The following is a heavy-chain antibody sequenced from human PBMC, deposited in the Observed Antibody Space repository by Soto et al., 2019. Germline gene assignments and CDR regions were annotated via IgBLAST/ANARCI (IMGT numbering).Heavy chain of an antibody. CDR3: ARKYPYYYDSSGYYSSAFDI. CDR2: ISSSSSYT. V-gene: IGHV3-11*06. Sequence: GGSLRLSCAASGFTFSDYYMSWIRQAPGKGLEWVSYISSSSSYTNYADSVKGRFTISRDNAKNSLYLQMNSLRAEDTAVYYCARKYPYYYDSSGYYSSAFDIWGQGTMVTVSS. CDR1: GFTFSDYY. J-gene: IGHJ3*02. D-gene: IGHD3-22*01.